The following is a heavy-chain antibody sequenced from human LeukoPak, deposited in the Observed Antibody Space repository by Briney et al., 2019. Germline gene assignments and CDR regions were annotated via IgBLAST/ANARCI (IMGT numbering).Heavy chain of an antibody. CDR2: ISYDGSNK. V-gene: IGHV3-30*18. D-gene: IGHD3-9*01. Sequence: GRSLRLSCAASGFTFSSYGMHWVRQAPGKGLEWVAVISYDGSNKYYADSVKGRFTISRDNSKNTLYLQMNSLRAEDTAVYYCAKDSGYFEWLNAFDIWGQGKMVTVSS. CDR3: AKDSGYFEWLNAFDI. CDR1: GFTFSSYG. J-gene: IGHJ3*02.